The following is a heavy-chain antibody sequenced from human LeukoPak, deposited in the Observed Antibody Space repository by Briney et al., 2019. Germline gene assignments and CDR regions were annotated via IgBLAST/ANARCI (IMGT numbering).Heavy chain of an antibody. Sequence: GGSLRLSCAASGFTFSSYAMHWVRQAPGKGLEWVAVISYDGSNKYYADSVKGRFTISRDNSKNTLYLQRNSLRAEDTAVYYCARGYYGSGSYSDYWGQGTLVTVSS. CDR1: GFTFSSYA. D-gene: IGHD3-10*01. CDR3: ARGYYGSGSYSDY. V-gene: IGHV3-30-3*01. J-gene: IGHJ4*02. CDR2: ISYDGSNK.